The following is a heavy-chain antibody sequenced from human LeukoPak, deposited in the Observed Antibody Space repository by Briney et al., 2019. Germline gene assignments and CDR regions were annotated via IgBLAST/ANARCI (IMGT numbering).Heavy chain of an antibody. Sequence: GGSLRLSCAASGFTFSSYWMHWVRQAPGKGLVWVSRINSDGSSTSYAVSVKGRFTISRDNAKNTLYLQMNSLRAEDTAVYYCARDPSPAYGDYVHYYYYGMDVWGQGTTVTVSS. CDR2: INSDGSST. J-gene: IGHJ6*02. D-gene: IGHD4-17*01. CDR1: GFTFSSYW. CDR3: ARDPSPAYGDYVHYYYYGMDV. V-gene: IGHV3-74*01.